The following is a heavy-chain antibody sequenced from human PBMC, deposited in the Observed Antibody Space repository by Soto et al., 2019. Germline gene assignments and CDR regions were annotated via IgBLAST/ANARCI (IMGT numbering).Heavy chain of an antibody. Sequence: ASVKVSCKASGYTFTSYAMHWVRQAPGQRLEWMGWINAGNGNTKYSQRFQGRVTITRDTSASTAYMELSGLRSEDTAVYYCARAVAVPADFDYWGLGTLVTVSS. CDR3: ARAVAVPADFDY. CDR2: INAGNGNT. CDR1: GYTFTSYA. V-gene: IGHV1-3*01. J-gene: IGHJ4*02. D-gene: IGHD6-19*01.